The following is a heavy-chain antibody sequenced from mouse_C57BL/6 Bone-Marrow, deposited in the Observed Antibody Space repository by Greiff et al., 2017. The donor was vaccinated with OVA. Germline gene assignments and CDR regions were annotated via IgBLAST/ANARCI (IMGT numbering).Heavy chain of an antibody. CDR1: GFPITSGYY. CDR3: AGDSPLWERD. Sequence: ESGPGLVKPSQSLFLTCSITGFPITSGYYWIWIRRSPGKPLEWMGYITHSGETFYNPSLQSPISITRETSKNQFFLQLHSVTTEDTAMYYCAGDSPLWERDWGQGTTLTVSS. CDR2: ITHSGET. D-gene: IGHD2-1*01. J-gene: IGHJ2*01. V-gene: IGHV12-3*01.